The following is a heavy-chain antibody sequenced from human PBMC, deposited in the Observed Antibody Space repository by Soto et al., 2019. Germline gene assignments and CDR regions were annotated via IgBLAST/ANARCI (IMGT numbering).Heavy chain of an antibody. CDR2: IYYSGST. CDR3: ARDRLLSSYYYGMDV. V-gene: IGHV4-59*01. Sequence: SETLSLTCTVSGGSISSYYWSWIRQPPGKGLEWIGYIYYSGSTNYNPSLKSRVTISVDTSKNQFSLKLSSVTAADTAVYYCARDRLLSSYYYGMDVWGQGTTVTVSS. J-gene: IGHJ6*02. CDR1: GGSISSYY. D-gene: IGHD3-10*02.